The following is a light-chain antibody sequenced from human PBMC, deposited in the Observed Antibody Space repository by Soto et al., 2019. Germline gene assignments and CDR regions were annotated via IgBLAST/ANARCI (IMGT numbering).Light chain of an antibody. CDR2: DNT. Sequence: QSVLTQPTSVSGAPGQRVTISCTGSSSNIGAGYDVHWYQQLPGTAPKLLIYDNTNRPSGVPDRFSGSKSGTSASLAITGLQAEDEADYYCQSYDRSLSGGVFGTGTKLTVL. CDR1: SSNIGAGYD. J-gene: IGLJ1*01. V-gene: IGLV1-40*01. CDR3: QSYDRSLSGGV.